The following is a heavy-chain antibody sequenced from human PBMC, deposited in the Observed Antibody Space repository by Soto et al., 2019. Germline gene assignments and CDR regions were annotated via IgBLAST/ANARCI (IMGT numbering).Heavy chain of an antibody. CDR1: GGPIRSSSHY. D-gene: IGHD3-16*01. Sequence: QLQLKESGPGLVKPSETLSLTCSVSGGPIRSSSHYWGWIRQSPGTGLEWIGSIDESGTTYYNPSLQRRVTVSVDTSKTQFSLKVISVTGADTAIYYCAREGGYVDYWGQGTLVTVSS. CDR2: IDESGTT. V-gene: IGHV4-39*02. CDR3: AREGGYVDY. J-gene: IGHJ4*02.